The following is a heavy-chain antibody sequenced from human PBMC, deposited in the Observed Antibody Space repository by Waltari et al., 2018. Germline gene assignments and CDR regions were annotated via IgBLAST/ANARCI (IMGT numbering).Heavy chain of an antibody. Sequence: QVQLVESGGGVVQPGGSLRLSCAASGFTFSSYGMHWVRQAPGKGLEWVAFIRYDGSNKYYADYVKGRFTISRDNSKNTLYLQMNSLRAEDTAVYYCAKDRGDIVVVPAAMAPWGQGTLVTVSS. CDR3: AKDRGDIVVVPAAMAP. D-gene: IGHD2-2*01. J-gene: IGHJ5*02. V-gene: IGHV3-30*02. CDR2: IRYDGSNK. CDR1: GFTFSSYG.